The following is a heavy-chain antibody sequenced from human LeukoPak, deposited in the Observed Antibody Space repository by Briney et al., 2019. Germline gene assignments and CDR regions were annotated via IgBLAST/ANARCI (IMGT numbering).Heavy chain of an antibody. J-gene: IGHJ4*02. CDR3: ARGLLYRGYSYGSGGDY. D-gene: IGHD5-18*01. V-gene: IGHV1-8*01. CDR1: GYTFTSYD. Sequence: GASVKVSCKASGYTFTSYDINWVRQATGQGLEWMGWMNPNSGNTGYAQKFQGRATMTRNTSISTAYMELSSLRSEDTAVYYCARGLLYRGYSYGSGGDYWGQGTLVTVSS. CDR2: MNPNSGNT.